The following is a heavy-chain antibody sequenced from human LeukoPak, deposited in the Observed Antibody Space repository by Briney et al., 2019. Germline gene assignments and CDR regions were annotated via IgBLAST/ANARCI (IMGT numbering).Heavy chain of an antibody. D-gene: IGHD4/OR15-4a*01. J-gene: IGHJ4*02. CDR3: ARHGHGAAAYVIDY. V-gene: IGHV4-59*08. Sequence: PSETLSLTCTVSGGSISSYYWSWIRQPPGKGLEWIGYIYYSGSTNYNPSLKSRVTISVDTSKNQFSLKLSSVTAADTAVYYCARHGHGAAAYVIDYWGQGTLVTVSS. CDR1: GGSISSYY. CDR2: IYYSGST.